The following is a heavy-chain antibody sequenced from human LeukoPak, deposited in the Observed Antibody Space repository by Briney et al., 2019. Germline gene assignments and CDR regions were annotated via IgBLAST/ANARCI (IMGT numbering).Heavy chain of an antibody. V-gene: IGHV3-23*01. J-gene: IGHJ4*02. CDR1: GFTFSSYA. Sequence: GGSLRLSCAASGFTFSSYAMSWVRQAPGKGLEWVSAISGSGGSTYYGDSVKGRFTIIRDNSKSTLYLQMNSLRAEDTAVYYCAKHSTTVTTVYFDYWGQGTLVTVSS. CDR2: ISGSGGST. CDR3: AKHSTTVTTVYFDY. D-gene: IGHD4-17*01.